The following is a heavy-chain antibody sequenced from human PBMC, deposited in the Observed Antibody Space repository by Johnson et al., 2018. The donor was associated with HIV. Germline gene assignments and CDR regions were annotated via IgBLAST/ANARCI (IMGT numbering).Heavy chain of an antibody. CDR1: GFAFSSYT. Sequence: QVQLVESGGGVVQPGRSLRLSCAASGFAFSSYTMHWVRQVPGKGLDWVAVISYTGGSIDYAGSVKGRFTVSRDNSKNTLYLQMGSLRAEDMAVYYCARGGGVVGNPFDIWGQGTMVTVSS. V-gene: IGHV3-30*14. J-gene: IGHJ3*02. CDR3: ARGGGVVGNPFDI. D-gene: IGHD1-26*01. CDR2: ISYTGGSI.